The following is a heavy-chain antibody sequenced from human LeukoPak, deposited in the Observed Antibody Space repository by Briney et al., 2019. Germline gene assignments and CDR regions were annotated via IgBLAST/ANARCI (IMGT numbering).Heavy chain of an antibody. D-gene: IGHD2-21*02. CDR2: ISAYNGNT. Sequence: ASVKVSCRASGYTFTSYGISWVRQAPGQGLEWMGWISAYNGNTNYAQKLQGRVTMTTDTSTSTAYMELRSLRSDDTAVYYCARDSVVVTAIDFDYWGQGTLVTVSS. CDR1: GYTFTSYG. CDR3: ARDSVVVTAIDFDY. V-gene: IGHV1-18*01. J-gene: IGHJ4*02.